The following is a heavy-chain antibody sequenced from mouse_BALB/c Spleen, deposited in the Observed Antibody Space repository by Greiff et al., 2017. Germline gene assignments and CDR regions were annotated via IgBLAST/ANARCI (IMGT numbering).Heavy chain of an antibody. CDR2: ISYSGST. CDR1: GYSITSDYA. V-gene: IGHV3-2*02. D-gene: IGHD2-4*01. Sequence: VQLKESGPGLVKPSQSLSLTCTVTGYSITSDYAWNWIRQFPGNKLEWMGYISYSGSTSYNPSLKSRISITRDTSKNQFFLQLNSVTTEDTATYYCARGTMINYWGQGTTLTVSS. J-gene: IGHJ2*01. CDR3: ARGTMINY.